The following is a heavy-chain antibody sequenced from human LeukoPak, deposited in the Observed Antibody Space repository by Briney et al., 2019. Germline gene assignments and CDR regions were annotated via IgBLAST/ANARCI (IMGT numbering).Heavy chain of an antibody. CDR1: GGSISSYY. CDR2: IYTSGST. D-gene: IGHD6-13*01. Sequence: PSETLSLTCTVSGGSISSYYWSWIRQPAGKGLEWIGRIYTSGSTNYNPSLKSRVTMSVDTSKNQFSLKLSSVTAADTAVYYCARGSKGGGIAAAGTSDYWGQGTLVTVSS. V-gene: IGHV4-4*07. J-gene: IGHJ4*02. CDR3: ARGSKGGGIAAAGTSDY.